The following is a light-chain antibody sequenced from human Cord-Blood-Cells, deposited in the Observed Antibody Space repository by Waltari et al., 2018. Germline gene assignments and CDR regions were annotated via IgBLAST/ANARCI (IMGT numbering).Light chain of an antibody. Sequence: QSALTQPPSASGSPRQSVTIPCTGTRHDVGGYHYVSWYQQHPGKAPKLMIYEVSKRPSGVPDRFSGSKSGNTASLTVSGLQAEDEADYYCCSYAGSYNYVFGTGTKVTVL. J-gene: IGLJ1*01. CDR3: CSYAGSYNYV. CDR2: EVS. V-gene: IGLV2-8*01. CDR1: RHDVGGYHY.